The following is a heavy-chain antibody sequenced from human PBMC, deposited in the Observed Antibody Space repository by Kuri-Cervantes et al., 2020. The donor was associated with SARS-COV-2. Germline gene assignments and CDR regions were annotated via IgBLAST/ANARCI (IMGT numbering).Heavy chain of an antibody. Sequence: SETLSLTCTVSGGSISSYYWSWIRQPPGKGLEWIGYIYYSGSTNYNPSPKSRVTISVDTSKNQFSLKLSAVTAADTAVYYCARALDYWGQGTLVTVSS. V-gene: IGHV4-59*01. CDR1: GGSISSYY. CDR2: IYYSGST. CDR3: ARALDY. J-gene: IGHJ4*02.